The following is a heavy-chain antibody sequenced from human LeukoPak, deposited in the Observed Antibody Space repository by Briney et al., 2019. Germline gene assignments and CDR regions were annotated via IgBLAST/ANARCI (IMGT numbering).Heavy chain of an antibody. D-gene: IGHD3-10*01. CDR3: ARESGRLLWFGELTARREYYFDY. CDR2: IIPIFGTA. J-gene: IGHJ4*02. V-gene: IGHV1-69*05. CDR1: GGTFSSYA. Sequence: SVKVSCKASGGTFSSYAISWVRQAPGQGLEWMGGIIPIFGTANYAQKFQGRITITTDESTSTAYMELSSLRSEDTAVYYCARESGRLLWFGELTARREYYFDYWGQGTLVTVSS.